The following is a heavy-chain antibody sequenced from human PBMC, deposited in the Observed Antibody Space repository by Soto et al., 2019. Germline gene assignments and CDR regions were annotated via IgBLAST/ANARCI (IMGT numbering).Heavy chain of an antibody. CDR1: GFTFSDYY. CDR2: ISSSSSYT. J-gene: IGHJ3*02. D-gene: IGHD3-22*01. CDR3: ARDHVSGYSPDAFDI. Sequence: QVQLVESGGGLVKPGGSLRLSCAASGFTFSDYYMSWIRQSPGKGLERVSYISSSSSYTNYADSVKGRFTITRDNAKNSLYLQMNSLRAEDTAVYYCARDHVSGYSPDAFDIWGQGTMVTVSS. V-gene: IGHV3-11*06.